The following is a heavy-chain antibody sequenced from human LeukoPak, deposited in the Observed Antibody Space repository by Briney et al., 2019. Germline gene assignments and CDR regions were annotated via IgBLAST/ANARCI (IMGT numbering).Heavy chain of an antibody. Sequence: PGGSLRLSCAASGFTFNDYYMNWIRQAPGKGLEWVSYISSSGSNIYYADSVKGRFTISRDNAKNSLYLQMNSLRAEDTAVYYCARCRPGSSSWYGPPPIDYWGQGTLVSVSS. CDR1: GFTFNDYY. D-gene: IGHD6-13*01. V-gene: IGHV3-11*01. CDR3: ARCRPGSSSWYGPPPIDY. CDR2: ISSSGSNI. J-gene: IGHJ4*02.